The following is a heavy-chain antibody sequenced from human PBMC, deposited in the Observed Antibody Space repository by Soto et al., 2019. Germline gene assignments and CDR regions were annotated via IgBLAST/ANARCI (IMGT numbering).Heavy chain of an antibody. V-gene: IGHV1-3*01. D-gene: IGHD7-27*01. CDR2: INAGYGNT. Sequence: ASVKVSCKASGYTFSSYAMHWVRQAPGQRLEWMGWINAGYGNTKSSQKFQDRVTISRDTSASTAYMELTSLRSEDTAVYYCARDTGDGTFDFWGQGTLVTVPS. J-gene: IGHJ4*02. CDR1: GYTFSSYA. CDR3: ARDTGDGTFDF.